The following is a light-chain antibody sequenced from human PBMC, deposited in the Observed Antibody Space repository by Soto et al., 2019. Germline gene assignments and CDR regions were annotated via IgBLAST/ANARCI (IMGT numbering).Light chain of an antibody. J-gene: IGKJ1*01. V-gene: IGKV1-9*01. CDR1: QGISSN. CDR2: EAS. Sequence: IQMTQSPSFLSASVGDRVTITCRASQGISSNLAWYQQKPGKAPKLLIYEASSLQSGVPSRFSGSGSGTEFTLTISSLQPDDFATYYCQHYNVYPWTFGQGTKVDIK. CDR3: QHYNVYPWT.